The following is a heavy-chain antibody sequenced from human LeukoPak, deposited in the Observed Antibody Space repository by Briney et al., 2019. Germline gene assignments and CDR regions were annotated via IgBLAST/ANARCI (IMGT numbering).Heavy chain of an antibody. CDR3: ARGALSKVVVVAATDY. D-gene: IGHD2-15*01. CDR1: GFTFSSYE. V-gene: IGHV3-48*03. Sequence: QPGGSLRLSCAASGFTFSSYEMNWVRQAPGKGLEWVSYISSSGSNIKYADSVKGRFTISRGNAKNSVYLQMNSLRAEDTAVYYCARGALSKVVVVAATDYWGQGTLVTVSS. J-gene: IGHJ4*02. CDR2: ISSSGSNI.